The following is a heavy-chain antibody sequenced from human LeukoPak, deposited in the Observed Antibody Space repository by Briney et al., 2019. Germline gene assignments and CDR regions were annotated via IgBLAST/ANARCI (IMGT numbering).Heavy chain of an antibody. Sequence: GGSLRLSCAASGFTFSSYWMHWVRQAPGKGLVWVSRINSDGSSSSYADSVKGRFTISRDNAKNTLYLQMNSLRAEDTAVYYCARDLFPYYYDSSGYFFDYWGQGTLVTVSS. CDR3: ARDLFPYYYDSSGYFFDY. D-gene: IGHD3-22*01. J-gene: IGHJ4*02. V-gene: IGHV3-74*01. CDR1: GFTFSSYW. CDR2: INSDGSSS.